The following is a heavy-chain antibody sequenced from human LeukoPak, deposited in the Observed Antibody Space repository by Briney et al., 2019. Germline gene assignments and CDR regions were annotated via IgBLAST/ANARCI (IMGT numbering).Heavy chain of an antibody. Sequence: SVKVSCKASGGTFSSYAISWVRQAPGQGLEWMGGIIPIFGTANYAQKFQGRVTITADESTSTAYMELSSLRSEDTAVYYCASYYSGWYYFDYWGQGTLVTVSS. V-gene: IGHV1-69*13. D-gene: IGHD6-19*01. J-gene: IGHJ4*02. CDR1: GGTFSSYA. CDR3: ASYYSGWYYFDY. CDR2: IIPIFGTA.